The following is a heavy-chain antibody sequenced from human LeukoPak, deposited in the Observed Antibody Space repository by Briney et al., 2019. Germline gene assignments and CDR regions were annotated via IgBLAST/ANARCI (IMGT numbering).Heavy chain of an antibody. CDR3: VRDYRACFDY. Sequence: GGSLRLSCAASEFTFSDYYMSWIRQAPGKGLEWVSYISSSGSTIYYADSVKGRFTISRDNAKNSLYLQMNSLGAEDTAVYYCVRDYRACFDYWGQGTLVTVSS. V-gene: IGHV3-11*01. CDR1: EFTFSDYY. CDR2: ISSSGSTI. J-gene: IGHJ4*02. D-gene: IGHD3-16*02.